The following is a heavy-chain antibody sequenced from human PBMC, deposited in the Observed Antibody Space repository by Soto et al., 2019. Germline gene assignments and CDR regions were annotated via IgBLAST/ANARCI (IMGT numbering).Heavy chain of an antibody. Sequence: ASVKVSCTASGYTFTSYAMRWVRQAPGQRLEWMGWINAGNGNTKYSQKFQGRVTITRDTSASTAYMELSSLRSEDTAVYYCASSSSWYRDFQHWGQGTLVTVSS. CDR3: ASSSSWYRDFQH. CDR1: GYTFTSYA. D-gene: IGHD6-13*01. J-gene: IGHJ1*01. CDR2: INAGNGNT. V-gene: IGHV1-3*01.